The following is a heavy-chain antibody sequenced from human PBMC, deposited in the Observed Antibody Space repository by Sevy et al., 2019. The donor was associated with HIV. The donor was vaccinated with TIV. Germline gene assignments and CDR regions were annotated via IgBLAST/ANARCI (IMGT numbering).Heavy chain of an antibody. CDR1: GFNVNNYG. V-gene: IGHV3-30*02. Sequence: GGSLRLSCEVSGFNVNNYGMHWVRQAPGKGLEWVAMLPDDGSKSHYVDSVKGRFTISRDYSENTLYLQMNNLRVEDTAVYYCARDHNTGWCNWFDPWGQGTLVTVSS. CDR2: LPDDGSKS. CDR3: ARDHNTGWCNWFDP. D-gene: IGHD3-9*01. J-gene: IGHJ5*02.